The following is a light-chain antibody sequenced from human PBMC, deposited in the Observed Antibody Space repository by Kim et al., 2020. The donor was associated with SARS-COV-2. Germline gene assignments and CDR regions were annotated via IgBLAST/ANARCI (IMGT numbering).Light chain of an antibody. Sequence: ATIHCKSSQSVFSTSNSDDYLAWYQQKPGQPPKLLIYRASTRESGVPDRFSGSGSGTDFTLTIDSLQAEDVAIYYCQQYYSNPRTFGQGTKVDIK. CDR3: QQYYSNPRT. J-gene: IGKJ1*01. CDR2: RAS. CDR1: QSVFSTSNSDDY. V-gene: IGKV4-1*01.